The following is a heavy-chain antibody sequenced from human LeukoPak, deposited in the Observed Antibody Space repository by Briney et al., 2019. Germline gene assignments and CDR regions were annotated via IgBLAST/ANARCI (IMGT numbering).Heavy chain of an antibody. Sequence: GGSLRLSCAASGFTFSSYAMSWVRQVPGKGLEWVSAISGSGGSTYYADSVKGRFTISRDNSKNTLYLQMNSLRAEDTAVYYCAKGRPGYSSSWSEYYFDYWGQGTLVTVSS. J-gene: IGHJ4*02. CDR1: GFTFSSYA. D-gene: IGHD6-13*01. V-gene: IGHV3-23*01. CDR2: ISGSGGST. CDR3: AKGRPGYSSSWSEYYFDY.